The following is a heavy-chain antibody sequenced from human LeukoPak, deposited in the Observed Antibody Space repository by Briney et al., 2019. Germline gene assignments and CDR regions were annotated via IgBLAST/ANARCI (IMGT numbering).Heavy chain of an antibody. CDR2: INHSGST. D-gene: IGHD3-10*01. J-gene: IGHJ5*02. V-gene: IGHV4-34*01. Sequence: SETLSLTCAVYGGSFSGYYWSWIRQPPGKGLEWLGEINHSGSTNYNPSLKSRVTISVDTSKNQFSLKLSSVTAADTAVYYCARLDYYGSGRRGNWFDPWGQGTLVTVSS. CDR1: GGSFSGYY. CDR3: ARLDYYGSGRRGNWFDP.